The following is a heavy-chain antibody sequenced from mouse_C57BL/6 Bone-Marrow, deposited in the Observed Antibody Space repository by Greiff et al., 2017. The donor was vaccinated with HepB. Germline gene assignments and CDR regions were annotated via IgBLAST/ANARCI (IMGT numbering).Heavy chain of an antibody. D-gene: IGHD6-1*01. V-gene: IGHV1-54*01. Sequence: QVQLQQSGAELVRPGTSVKVSCKASGYAFTNYLIEWVKQRPGQGLEWIGVINPGSGGTNYNEKFKGKATLTADKSSSTAYMQLSSLTSEDSAVYFCARRGHEDYWGQGTTLTVSS. J-gene: IGHJ2*01. CDR3: ARRGHEDY. CDR2: INPGSGGT. CDR1: GYAFTNYL.